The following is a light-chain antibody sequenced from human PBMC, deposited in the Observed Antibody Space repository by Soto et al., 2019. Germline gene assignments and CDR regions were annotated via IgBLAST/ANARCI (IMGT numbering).Light chain of an antibody. Sequence: QXTQRSQTPSAFIGDRVTITCRASQSISSWLAWYKKTPRKQXTXXXYDASTLDSGAQSRFSGSGSGKEFTLTIRSILPDDFATYYCQKAQIYQGTVGEGTQV. CDR2: DAS. J-gene: IGKJ1*01. CDR1: QSISSW. V-gene: IGKV1-5*01. CDR3: QKAQIYQGT.